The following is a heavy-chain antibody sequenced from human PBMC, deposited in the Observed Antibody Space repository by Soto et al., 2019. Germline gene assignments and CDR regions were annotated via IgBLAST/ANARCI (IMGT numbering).Heavy chain of an antibody. CDR2: IIPVFGKA. CDR3: ARDGTLYDSSAYYYVY. CDR1: GGTFSRYA. J-gene: IGHJ4*02. V-gene: IGHV1-69*13. Sequence: SVKVSCKASGGTFSRYAISWVRQAPGQGLEWMGGIIPVFGKANYAEKFQGRVTITADESTSTGYMELRSPTAEDTAVYYCARDGTLYDSSAYYYVYWGQGTLVTVSS. D-gene: IGHD3-22*01.